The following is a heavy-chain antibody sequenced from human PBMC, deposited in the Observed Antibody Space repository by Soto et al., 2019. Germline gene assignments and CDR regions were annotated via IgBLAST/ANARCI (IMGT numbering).Heavy chain of an antibody. CDR2: INSDGSST. D-gene: IGHD5-12*01. CDR3: ASGGDIVATITFAFDI. Sequence: GGSLRLSCAASGFTFSSYWMHWVRQAPGKGLVWVSRINSDGSSTSYADSVKGRFTISRDNAKNTLYLQMNSLRAEDTAVYYCASGGDIVATITFAFDIWGQGTMVTVSS. CDR1: GFTFSSYW. J-gene: IGHJ3*02. V-gene: IGHV3-74*01.